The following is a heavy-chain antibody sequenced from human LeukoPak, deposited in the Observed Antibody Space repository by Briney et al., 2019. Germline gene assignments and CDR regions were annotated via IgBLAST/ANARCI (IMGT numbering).Heavy chain of an antibody. CDR2: IYPGDSDT. D-gene: IGHD3-22*01. CDR1: GYSFTNYW. Sequence: NHGESLKISCQGSGYSFTNYWIGWVRQMPGKGLEWMGIIYPGDSDTNYSPSFQGQVTISADTSISTAYLQLNSLKASDTAMYYCATLRSGYYYAYFDYWGQGTLVTVSS. V-gene: IGHV5-51*01. CDR3: ATLRSGYYYAYFDY. J-gene: IGHJ4*02.